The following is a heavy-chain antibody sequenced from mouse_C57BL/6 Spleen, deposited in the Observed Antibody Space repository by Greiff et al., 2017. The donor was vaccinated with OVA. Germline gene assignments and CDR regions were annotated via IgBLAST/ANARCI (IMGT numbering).Heavy chain of an antibody. CDR3: AREAYYSNSFDY. J-gene: IGHJ2*01. CDR1: GFTFSSYA. D-gene: IGHD2-5*01. CDR2: ISDGGSYT. V-gene: IGHV5-4*01. Sequence: EVHLVESGGGLVKPGGSLKLSCAASGFTFSSYAMSWVRQTPEKRLEWVATISDGGSYTYYPDNVKGRFTISRDNAKNNLYLQMSHLKSEDTAMYYCAREAYYSNSFDYWGQGTTLTVSS.